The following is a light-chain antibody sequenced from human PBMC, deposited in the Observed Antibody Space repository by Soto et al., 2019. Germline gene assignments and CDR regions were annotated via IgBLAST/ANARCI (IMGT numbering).Light chain of an antibody. CDR3: SSYAGSNNFVL. Sequence: QAVVTQPPSVSGAPGQRVTISCTGSSSNIGAGYDVHWYQQLPGTAPKLLIYGNSNRPSGVPDRFSGSKSGNTASLTVSGLQAEDEADYYCSSYAGSNNFVLFGGGTKLTVL. CDR2: GNS. CDR1: SSNIGAGYD. J-gene: IGLJ2*01. V-gene: IGLV1-40*01.